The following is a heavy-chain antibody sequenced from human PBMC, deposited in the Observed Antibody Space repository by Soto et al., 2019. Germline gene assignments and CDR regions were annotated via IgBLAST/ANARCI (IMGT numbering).Heavy chain of an antibody. D-gene: IGHD1-26*01. CDR2: IYYSGST. J-gene: IGHJ3*02. CDR1: GGSVSSGSYY. CDR3: ARDMTGPYSGSYTAFDI. Sequence: SQTLSLTCTVSGGSVSSGSYYWSWIRQPPGKGLEWIGYIYYSGSTNYNPSLKSRVTISVDTSKNQFSLKLSSVTAADTAVYYCARDMTGPYSGSYTAFDIWGQGTMVTVSS. V-gene: IGHV4-61*01.